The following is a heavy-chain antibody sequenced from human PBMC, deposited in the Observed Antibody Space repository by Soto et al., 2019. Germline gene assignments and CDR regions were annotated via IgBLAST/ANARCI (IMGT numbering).Heavy chain of an antibody. CDR1: GGTFSSYA. V-gene: IGHV1-69*13. D-gene: IGHD3-22*01. Sequence: SVKVSCKASGGTFSSYAISWVRQAPGQGLEWMGGIIPIFGTANYAQKFQGRVTITADESTSTAYMELSSLRSEDTAVYYCARVPPGDSSGYYFYYYGMDVWGQGTTVTVSS. CDR3: ARVPPGDSSGYYFYYYGMDV. CDR2: IIPIFGTA. J-gene: IGHJ6*02.